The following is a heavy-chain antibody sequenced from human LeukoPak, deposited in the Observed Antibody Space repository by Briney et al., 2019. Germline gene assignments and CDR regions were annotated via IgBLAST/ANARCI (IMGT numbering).Heavy chain of an antibody. V-gene: IGHV3-11*04. Sequence: GGSLRLSCAASGFTFSNYYMSWIRQAPGKGLEWVSYISSSGDKTYHADSVKGRFTISRDNAKNSLYLQMNSLRAEDTAVYYCARDGPHRPWQQLVRGNYYYGMDVWGQGTTVTVSS. D-gene: IGHD6-13*01. CDR1: GFTFSNYY. CDR2: ISSSGDKT. CDR3: ARDGPHRPWQQLVRGNYYYGMDV. J-gene: IGHJ6*02.